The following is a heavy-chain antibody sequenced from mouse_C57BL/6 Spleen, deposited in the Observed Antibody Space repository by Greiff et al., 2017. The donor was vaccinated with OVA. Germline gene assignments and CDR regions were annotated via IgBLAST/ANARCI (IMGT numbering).Heavy chain of an antibody. D-gene: IGHD3-2*01. CDR2: IRSKSNNYAT. J-gene: IGHJ2*01. V-gene: IGHV10-1*01. Sequence: EVMLVESGGGLVKPKGSLKLSCAASGFSFNTYAMNWVRQAPGKGLEWVARIRSKSNNYATYYADSVKDRFTISRDDSESMLYLQMNNLKTEDTAMDYCVERQDYFDYWGQGTTLTVSS. CDR1: GFSFNTYA. CDR3: VERQDYFDY.